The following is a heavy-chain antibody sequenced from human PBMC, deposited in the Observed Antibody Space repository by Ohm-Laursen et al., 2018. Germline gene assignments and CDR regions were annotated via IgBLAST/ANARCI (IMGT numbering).Heavy chain of an antibody. J-gene: IGHJ4*02. V-gene: IGHV3-30*18. CDR2: ISYDGSNK. D-gene: IGHD4-11*01. CDR1: GFTFSSYG. CDR3: AKLYSNLYYFDY. Sequence: SLRLSCAASGFTFSSYGMHWVRQAPGKGLEWVAVISYDGSNKYYADSVKGRFTISRDNSKNTLYLQMNSLRAEDTAVYYCAKLYSNLYYFDYWGQGTLVTVSS.